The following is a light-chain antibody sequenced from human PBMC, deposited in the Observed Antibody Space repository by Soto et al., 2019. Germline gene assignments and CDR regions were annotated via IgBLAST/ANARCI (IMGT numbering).Light chain of an antibody. CDR3: CSYGRSVV. J-gene: IGLJ2*01. CDR2: EAS. Sequence: QSVLTQPASVSGSPGQSITLSCTGISNDVGTYNLVSWYQHHPGKAPKLIIYEASKRPSGVPNRFSGSKSGNTASLTISGLHAEDEDDYYCCSYGRSVVFGGGTKLTVL. V-gene: IGLV2-23*01. CDR1: SNDVGTYNL.